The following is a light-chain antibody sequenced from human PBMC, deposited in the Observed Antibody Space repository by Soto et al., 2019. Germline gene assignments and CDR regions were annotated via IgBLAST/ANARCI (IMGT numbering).Light chain of an antibody. CDR2: DVS. J-gene: IGLJ1*01. V-gene: IGLV2-14*01. Sequence: QSALTQPASVSGSPGQSITISCTGTSSDVGGYNYVSWYQQHPGKAPKLMIYDVSNRPSGVSNRFSGSKSGNTASLTISGLQAEDEADYYCSSYTSSITWVFGTGTKVTVL. CDR3: SSYTSSITWV. CDR1: SSDVGGYNY.